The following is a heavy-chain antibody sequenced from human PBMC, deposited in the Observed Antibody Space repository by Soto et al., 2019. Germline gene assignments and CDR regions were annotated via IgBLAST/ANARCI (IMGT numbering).Heavy chain of an antibody. CDR2: IRPSSGHI. D-gene: IGHD2-15*01. CDR1: GFTFRSCT. Sequence: EVHLVESGGGLVKPGGSLRLSCAVSGFTFRSCTMNWVRQAPGKGLEWVSSIRPSSGHIYYADSGKGRFTISRDNAKNALFLQMNSLRGEDTAVYYCSGCSGGACHKNYGMDVWGQGTTVTVSS. J-gene: IGHJ6*02. V-gene: IGHV3-21*06. CDR3: SGCSGGACHKNYGMDV.